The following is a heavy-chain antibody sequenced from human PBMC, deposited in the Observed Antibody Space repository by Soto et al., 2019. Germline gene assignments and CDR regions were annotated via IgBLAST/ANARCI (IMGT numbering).Heavy chain of an antibody. V-gene: IGHV4-31*03. Sequence: SETLSLTCTVSGGSISRGGYYWSWIRQHPGKGLEWIGYIYYSGSTYYNPSLKSRVTISVDTSKNQFSLKLSSVTAADTAVYYCARWPQLEPRFDYWGQGTLVTVS. CDR1: GGSISRGGYY. D-gene: IGHD1-1*01. CDR2: IYYSGST. J-gene: IGHJ4*02. CDR3: ARWPQLEPRFDY.